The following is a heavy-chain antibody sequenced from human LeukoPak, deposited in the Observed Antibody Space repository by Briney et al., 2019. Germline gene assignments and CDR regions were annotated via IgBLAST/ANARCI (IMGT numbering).Heavy chain of an antibody. CDR2: IYYSGST. Sequence: PSETLSLTCTVSGGSISSGGYYWSWIRQHPGKGLEWIGYIYYSGSTYYNPSLKSRVTISVDTSKNQFSLKLSSVTAADTAVYYCARVGKVVPAAFDAFDIWGQGTMVTVSS. D-gene: IGHD2-2*01. J-gene: IGHJ3*02. CDR3: ARVGKVVPAAFDAFDI. CDR1: GGSISSGGYY. V-gene: IGHV4-31*03.